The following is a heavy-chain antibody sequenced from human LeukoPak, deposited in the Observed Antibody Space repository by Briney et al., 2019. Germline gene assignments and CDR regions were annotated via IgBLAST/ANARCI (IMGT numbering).Heavy chain of an antibody. D-gene: IGHD2-15*01. V-gene: IGHV4-34*01. CDR1: GGSFSGYY. CDR2: INHSGST. Sequence: PSETLSLTCAVYGGSFSGYYWSWIRQPPGKGLEWIGEINHSGSTNYNPSLKSRVTISVDTSKNQFSLKLTSVTAADPAVYYCARNFCTGGSCYINDDWGQGTLVTVSS. CDR3: ARNFCTGGSCYINDD. J-gene: IGHJ4*02.